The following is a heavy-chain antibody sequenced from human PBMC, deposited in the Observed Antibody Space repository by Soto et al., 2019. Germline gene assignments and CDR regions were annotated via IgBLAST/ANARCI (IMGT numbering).Heavy chain of an antibody. CDR3: VRGAYYDTSGHYTLDY. J-gene: IGHJ4*02. CDR2: VISIFDTT. CDR1: GGTFSTHA. D-gene: IGHD3-22*01. Sequence: GASVKVSCKASGGTFSTHAVSWVRQAPGQGLEWMGGVISIFDTTNYAQRFQGRLTITSDESTNTASMDLSSLRPEGTAVYYCVRGAYYDTSGHYTLDYWGQGTLVTVSS. V-gene: IGHV1-69*13.